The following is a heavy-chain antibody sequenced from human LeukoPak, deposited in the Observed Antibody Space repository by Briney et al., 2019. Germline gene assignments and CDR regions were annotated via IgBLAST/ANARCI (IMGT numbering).Heavy chain of an antibody. Sequence: SETLSLTCTVSGGSISSYYWSWIRQPPGKGLEWIGYIYTSGSTNYNPSLKSRVTISVDTSKNQFSLKLSSVTAADTAVYYCARHHVGYCSSTSCLSYCYYYMDVWGKGTTVTVSS. V-gene: IGHV4-4*09. J-gene: IGHJ6*03. CDR3: ARHHVGYCSSTSCLSYCYYYMDV. CDR2: IYTSGST. D-gene: IGHD2-2*01. CDR1: GGSISSYY.